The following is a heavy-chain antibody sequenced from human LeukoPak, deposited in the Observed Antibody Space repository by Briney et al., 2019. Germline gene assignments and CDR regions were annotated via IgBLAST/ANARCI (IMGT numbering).Heavy chain of an antibody. CDR3: ARDIVAGRYYFDY. V-gene: IGHV3-23*01. CDR2: ISCSGGRT. Sequence: GESLRLSCAASGVTFSSYAMSWVRQPPGKGLEWVSSISCSGGRTHYAAPVKGRFTISSDNSKNMLYLQMNSLRAEDTAVYYCARDIVAGRYYFDYWGPGTLVTVSS. CDR1: GVTFSSYA. J-gene: IGHJ4*02. D-gene: IGHD6-19*01.